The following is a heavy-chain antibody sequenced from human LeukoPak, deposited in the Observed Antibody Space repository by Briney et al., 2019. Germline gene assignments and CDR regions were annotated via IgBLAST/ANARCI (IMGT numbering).Heavy chain of an antibody. CDR3: ATTITAAPRG. J-gene: IGHJ4*02. V-gene: IGHV3-74*01. Sequence: PGRSLRLSCAASGFTFGNYWMHWVRQAPGKGLVWVSRISSDGSSTSYADSVKGRFTISRDNAKNTLYLLMNSLRAEDTAVYYCATTITAAPRGWGQGTLVTVSS. CDR1: GFTFGNYW. CDR2: ISSDGSST. D-gene: IGHD6-13*01.